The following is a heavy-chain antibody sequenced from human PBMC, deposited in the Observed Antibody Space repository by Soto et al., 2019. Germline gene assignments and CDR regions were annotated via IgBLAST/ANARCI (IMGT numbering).Heavy chain of an antibody. CDR2: IYYSGST. CDR3: ARDEGYCSSTSCYNLDFDY. V-gene: IGHV4-61*01. Sequence: SETLSLTCTVSGGSVSSGSYYWSWIRQPPGKGLEWIGYIYYSGSTNYNPSLKSRVTISVDTSKNQFSLKLSSVTAADTAVYYCARDEGYCSSTSCYNLDFDYWGQGTLVTVSS. CDR1: GGSVSSGSYY. J-gene: IGHJ4*02. D-gene: IGHD2-2*02.